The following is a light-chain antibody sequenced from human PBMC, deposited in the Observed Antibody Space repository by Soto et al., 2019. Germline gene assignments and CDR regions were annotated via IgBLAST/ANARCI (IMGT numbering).Light chain of an antibody. CDR3: QQHKSYWT. CDR1: QSISSW. Sequence: DSQMTQSPATLSASVGDRVTITCRASQSISSWLAWYQQKPGKAPKLLIFKASTLESGVPSRFSGSGSGTEFALTISSLQPDDFATYYCQQHKSYWTFGQGTKVDIK. CDR2: KAS. V-gene: IGKV1-5*03. J-gene: IGKJ1*01.